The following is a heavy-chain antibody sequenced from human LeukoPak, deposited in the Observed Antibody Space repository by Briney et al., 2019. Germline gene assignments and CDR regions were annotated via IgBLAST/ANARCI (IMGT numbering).Heavy chain of an antibody. Sequence: SETLSLTCAVYGGSFSGYYWSWIRQPPGKGLEWIGEINHSGSTNYNPSLKSRVTISVDTSKNQFSLKLSSVTAADTAVYYCARGYPGYDILTGYYSDGMDVWGQGTTVTVSS. CDR3: ARGYPGYDILTGYYSDGMDV. V-gene: IGHV4-34*01. CDR2: INHSGST. D-gene: IGHD3-9*01. J-gene: IGHJ6*02. CDR1: GGSFSGYY.